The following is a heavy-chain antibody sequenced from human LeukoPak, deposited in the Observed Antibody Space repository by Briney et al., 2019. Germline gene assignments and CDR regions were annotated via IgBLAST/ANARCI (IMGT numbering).Heavy chain of an antibody. V-gene: IGHV1-69*06. J-gene: IGHJ4*02. CDR3: ASDRGCYDSSGYCPFDY. D-gene: IGHD3-22*01. CDR1: GGIFSSYA. CDR2: IIPIFGTA. Sequence: ASVKVSCKASGGIFSSYAISWVRQAPGQGLEWMGGIIPIFGTANYAQKFQGRVTITADKSTSTAYMELSSLRSEDTAVYYCASDRGCYDSSGYCPFDYWGQGTLVTVSS.